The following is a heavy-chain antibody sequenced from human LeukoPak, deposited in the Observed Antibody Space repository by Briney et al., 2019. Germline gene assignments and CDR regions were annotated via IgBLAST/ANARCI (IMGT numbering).Heavy chain of an antibody. CDR3: ARHILYSNYVFDS. D-gene: IGHD4-4*01. J-gene: IGHJ4*02. CDR1: GGFISSYY. Sequence: PSETLSITCTVSGGFISSYYWSWIRQPPGKGLEWVGYIYYSGTTHYNPSLKSRVTISVDTSKNQFSLKLSSVTAADTAVYYCARHILYSNYVFDSWGQGILVTVAS. V-gene: IGHV4-59*08. CDR2: IYYSGTT.